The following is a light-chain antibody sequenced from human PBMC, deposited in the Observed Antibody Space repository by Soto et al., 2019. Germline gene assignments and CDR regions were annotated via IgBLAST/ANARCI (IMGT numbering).Light chain of an antibody. Sequence: QSVLTQPASVSGSPGQSITISCTGTSSDVGAYNYVSWYQHHPGKAPRLIIYEVRNRPSGVSNRFSGSKSGHTASLTISGLQAEDEADYYCNSYTSTSTYVFGTGTKVT. CDR3: NSYTSTSTYV. CDR2: EVR. CDR1: SSDVGAYNY. J-gene: IGLJ1*01. V-gene: IGLV2-14*01.